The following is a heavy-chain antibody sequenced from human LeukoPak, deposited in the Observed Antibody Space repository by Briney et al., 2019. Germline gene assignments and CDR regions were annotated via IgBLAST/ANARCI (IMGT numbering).Heavy chain of an antibody. D-gene: IGHD6-19*01. CDR2: ISRDSSII. J-gene: IGHJ6*03. CDR1: GFTFSTYS. CDR3: PSLSVAGTGGGLFYYYYYMDV. Sequence: GGSLRLSCAASGFTFSTYSITWVRQAPGKGLEWVSHISRDSSIIYYADPVKGRFTISRDDAKNSVFLHMNSWRAEDTAITNCPSLSVAGTGGGLFYYYYYMDVWGKGTTVTVSS. V-gene: IGHV3-48*04.